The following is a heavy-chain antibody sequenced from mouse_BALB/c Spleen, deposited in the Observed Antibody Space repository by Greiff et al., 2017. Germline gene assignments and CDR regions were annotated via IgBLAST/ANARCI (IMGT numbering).Heavy chain of an antibody. J-gene: IGHJ1*01. CDR3: ARQVYGSSYSDWYFDV. Sequence: EVHLVESGGGLVKPGGSLKLSCAASGFAFSSYDMSWVRQTPEKRLEWVAYISSSGGSTYYPDTVKGRFTISRDNAKNTLYLQMSRLKAEDTAMYYCARQVYGSSYSDWYFDVWGAGTTVTVSS. CDR1: GFAFSSYD. CDR2: ISSSGGST. V-gene: IGHV5-12-1*01. D-gene: IGHD1-1*01.